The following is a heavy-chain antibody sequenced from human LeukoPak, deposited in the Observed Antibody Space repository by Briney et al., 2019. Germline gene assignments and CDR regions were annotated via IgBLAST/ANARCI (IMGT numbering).Heavy chain of an antibody. CDR3: AKGIRDFSWLPSFDW. V-gene: IGHV3-30*18. Sequence: GGFLRLSCAASGFTFSTYGMHWVRQAPGKGLEWVAVTSFDGSNQYYADSVKGRFTISRDNFKSTLFLQMNSLRAEDTAVYYCAKGIRDFSWLPSFDWWGQGILVTVSS. CDR1: GFTFSTYG. D-gene: IGHD3-9*01. J-gene: IGHJ4*02. CDR2: TSFDGSNQ.